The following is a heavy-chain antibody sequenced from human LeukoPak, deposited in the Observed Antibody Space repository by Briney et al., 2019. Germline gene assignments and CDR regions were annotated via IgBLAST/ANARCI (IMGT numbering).Heavy chain of an antibody. CDR2: FDPEDGET. V-gene: IGHV1-24*01. CDR1: GYTLTELS. CDR3: ATTPGWLRSYYFDY. D-gene: IGHD5-12*01. Sequence: GASVKVSCKVSGYTLTELSMHWVRQAPGKGLEWMGGFDPEDGETIYAQKFQGRVTMTEDTSTDTAYMELSSLRSEDTAVYYCATTPGWLRSYYFDYWGQGTLVTVSS. J-gene: IGHJ4*02.